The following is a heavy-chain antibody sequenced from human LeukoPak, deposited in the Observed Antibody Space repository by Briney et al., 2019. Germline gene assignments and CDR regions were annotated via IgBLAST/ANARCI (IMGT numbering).Heavy chain of an antibody. J-gene: IGHJ5*02. D-gene: IGHD4-11*01. CDR3: ARSPRRYGNVEL. Sequence: GASVKVSCKASGGTFSSYAISWVRQAPGQGLEWMGGIIPIFGTANYAQKFQGRVTITADESTSTAYMELSSLRSEDTAVYYCARSPRRYGNVELWGQGTLVTVSS. CDR1: GGTFSSYA. V-gene: IGHV1-69*13. CDR2: IIPIFGTA.